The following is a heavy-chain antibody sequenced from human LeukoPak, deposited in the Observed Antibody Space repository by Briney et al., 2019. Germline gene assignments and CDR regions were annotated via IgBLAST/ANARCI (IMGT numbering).Heavy chain of an antibody. CDR2: ISWNSGSI. J-gene: IGHJ4*02. V-gene: IGHV3-9*01. D-gene: IGHD3-10*01. CDR1: GFTFDDYA. CDR3: AKDIFGHYGSGSYYDY. Sequence: GGSLRLSCAASGFTFDDYAMHWVRQAPGKGLEWVSGISWNSGSIGYADSVKGRFTISRDNAKNSLYLQMNSLRAEDTALYYCAKDIFGHYGSGSYYDYWGQGTLVTVSS.